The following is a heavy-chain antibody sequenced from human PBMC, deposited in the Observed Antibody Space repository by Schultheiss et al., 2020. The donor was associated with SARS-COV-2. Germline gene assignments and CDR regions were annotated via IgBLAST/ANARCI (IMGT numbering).Heavy chain of an antibody. CDR3: ARVIWSGYYFDY. CDR2: IYHSGST. J-gene: IGHJ4*02. D-gene: IGHD3-3*01. V-gene: IGHV4-39*07. Sequence: SETLSLTCTVSGGSISSSSYYWGWIRQPPGKGLEWIGSIYHSGSTYYNPSLKSRVTISVDTSKNQFSLKLSSVTAADTAVYYCARVIWSGYYFDYWGQGTLVTVSS. CDR1: GGSISSSSYY.